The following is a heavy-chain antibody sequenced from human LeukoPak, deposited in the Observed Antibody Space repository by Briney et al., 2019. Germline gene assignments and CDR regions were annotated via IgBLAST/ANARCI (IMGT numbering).Heavy chain of an antibody. J-gene: IGHJ4*02. Sequence: PSETLSLTCAVYGGSFSGYYWSWIRQPPGKGLEWIGEINHSGSTNYNPSLKSRVTISVDTSKNQFSLKLSSVTAADTAVYYCTRESGSYHGNDYWGQGTLVTVSS. CDR2: INHSGST. D-gene: IGHD1-26*01. V-gene: IGHV4-34*01. CDR1: GGSFSGYY. CDR3: TRESGSYHGNDY.